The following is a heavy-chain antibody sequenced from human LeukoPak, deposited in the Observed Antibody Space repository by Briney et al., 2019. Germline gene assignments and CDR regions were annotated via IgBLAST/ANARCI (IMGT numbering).Heavy chain of an antibody. CDR2: IYYSGST. CDR3: ARSQLLYDTYYYYMDV. V-gene: IGHV4-39*07. Sequence: SETLSLTCTVSGGSISSSSYYWGWIRQPPGKGLEWIGSIYYSGSTYYNPSLKSRVTISVDTSKNQFSLKLSSVTAADTAVYYCARSQLLYDTYYYYMDVWGKGTTVTVSS. CDR1: GGSISSSSYY. J-gene: IGHJ6*03. D-gene: IGHD2-2*02.